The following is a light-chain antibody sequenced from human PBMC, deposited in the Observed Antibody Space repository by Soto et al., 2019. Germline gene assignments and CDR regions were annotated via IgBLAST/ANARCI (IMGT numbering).Light chain of an antibody. CDR3: QQYGRSPPSWT. Sequence: ETVLTQSPGTLSLSPGERATLSCRASQSVSSNYLAWYQQKPGQAPRLLIYGASSRATGIPDRFSGGGAGTDCTLTISRLEPEDFAVYYCQQYGRSPPSWTFGQGTRVEIK. CDR1: QSVSSNY. V-gene: IGKV3-20*01. J-gene: IGKJ1*01. CDR2: GAS.